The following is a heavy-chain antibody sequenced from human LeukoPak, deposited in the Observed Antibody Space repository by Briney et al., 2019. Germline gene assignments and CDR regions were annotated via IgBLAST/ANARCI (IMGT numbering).Heavy chain of an antibody. D-gene: IGHD2-15*01. CDR1: GYTFTGYY. V-gene: IGHV1-2*02. Sequence: ASVKVSCKASGYTFTGYYMHWVRQAPGQGLDWMGWINPNSGGTNYAQKFQGRVTMTRDTSISTAYMELSRLRSDDTAVYYCARDLDCSGGSCYFNYMDVWGKGTTVTVSS. CDR2: INPNSGGT. CDR3: ARDLDCSGGSCYFNYMDV. J-gene: IGHJ6*03.